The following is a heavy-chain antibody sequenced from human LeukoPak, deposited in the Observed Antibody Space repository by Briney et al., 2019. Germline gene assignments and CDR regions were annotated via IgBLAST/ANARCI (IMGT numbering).Heavy chain of an antibody. CDR2: ISGSGGST. CDR3: AKDHSSGWYLTKNAEYFQH. J-gene: IGHJ1*01. D-gene: IGHD6-19*01. Sequence: GSLRLSCAASGFTFDDYGMSWVRQAPGKGLEWVSAISGSGGSTYYADSVKGRFTISRDNSKNTLYLQMNSLRAEDTAVYYCAKDHSSGWYLTKNAEYFQHWGQGTLVTVSS. CDR1: GFTFDDYG. V-gene: IGHV3-23*01.